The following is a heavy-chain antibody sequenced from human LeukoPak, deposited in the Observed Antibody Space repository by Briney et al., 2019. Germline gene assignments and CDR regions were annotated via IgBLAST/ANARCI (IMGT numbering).Heavy chain of an antibody. V-gene: IGHV4-39*01. CDR1: GDSISSSSYY. J-gene: IGHJ4*02. D-gene: IGHD2-8*02. CDR2: IYYSGST. Sequence: LRETLSLTCTVSGDSISSSSYYWGWIRQPPGKGLEWIGSIYYSGSTYYNPSLKSRVTMSVDTSKNQFSLKLSSVTAADTAVYYCARHGGVGVIPDFDYWGPGTLVTVSP. CDR3: ARHGGVGVIPDFDY.